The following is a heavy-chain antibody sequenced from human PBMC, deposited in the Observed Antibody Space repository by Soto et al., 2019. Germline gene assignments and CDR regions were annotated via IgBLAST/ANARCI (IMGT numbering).Heavy chain of an antibody. J-gene: IGHJ4*02. Sequence: QLQLQESGPGLVKPSETLSLTCTVSGGSISSSSYYWGWIRQPPGKGLEWIGSIYYSGGTYYNPSIKRRVTISVDTSKNQFSLKLSSVTAADTAVYYCARQGMITFGGVIATNWGQGTLVTVSS. V-gene: IGHV4-39*01. CDR3: ARQGMITFGGVIATN. D-gene: IGHD3-16*02. CDR2: IYYSGGT. CDR1: GGSISSSSYY.